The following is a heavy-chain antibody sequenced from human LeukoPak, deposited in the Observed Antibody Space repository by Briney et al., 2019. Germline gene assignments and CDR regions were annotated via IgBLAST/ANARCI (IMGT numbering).Heavy chain of an antibody. J-gene: IGHJ5*02. D-gene: IGHD3-9*01. CDR1: GYTFTSYY. CDR2: INPSGGST. V-gene: IGHV1-46*01. CDR3: ARDHYDILTGFPRDSPFDP. Sequence: ASVKVSCKASGYTFTSYYMHWVRQAPGQGLEWMGIINPSGGSTSYAQKFQGRVTMTRDTSTSTVYMELSSLRSEDTAVYYCARDHYDILTGFPRDSPFDPWGQGTLVTVSS.